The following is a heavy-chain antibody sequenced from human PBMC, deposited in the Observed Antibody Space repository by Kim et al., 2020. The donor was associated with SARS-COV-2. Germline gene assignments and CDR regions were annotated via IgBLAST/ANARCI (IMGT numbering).Heavy chain of an antibody. D-gene: IGHD2-15*01. J-gene: IGHJ3*02. CDR2: ISGSGGST. CDR1: GFTFSSYA. CDR3: AKDRPQVYCSGGSCYPDAFDI. V-gene: IGHV3-23*01. Sequence: GGSLRLSCAASGFTFSSYAMSWVRQAPGKGLEWVSAISGSGGSTYYADSVKGRFTISRDNSKNTLYLQMNSLRAEDTAVYYCAKDRPQVYCSGGSCYPDAFDIWGQGTMVTVSS.